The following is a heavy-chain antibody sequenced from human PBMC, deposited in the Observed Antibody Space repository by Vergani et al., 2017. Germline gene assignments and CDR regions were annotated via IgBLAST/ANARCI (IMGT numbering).Heavy chain of an antibody. CDR3: ATNVGGPYGHEDYFDY. Sequence: QVQLVQSGAEVKKPGSSVKVSCKASGGTFSSYTISWVRQAPGQGLEWMGRIIPILGIANYAQKFQGRVTITADKSTSTAYMELSSLRSEDTAVYYCATNVGGPYGHEDYFDYWGQGTLVTVS. D-gene: IGHD4-17*01. J-gene: IGHJ4*02. CDR1: GGTFSSYT. CDR2: IIPILGIA. V-gene: IGHV1-69*02.